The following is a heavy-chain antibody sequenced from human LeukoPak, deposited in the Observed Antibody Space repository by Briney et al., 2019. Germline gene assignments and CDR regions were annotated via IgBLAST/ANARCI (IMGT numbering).Heavy chain of an antibody. D-gene: IGHD3/OR15-3a*01. J-gene: IGHJ6*02. CDR1: GFIFSSYE. CDR2: ISSSGSTI. Sequence: QPGGSLRLSCAPSGFIFSSYEMNWVRRAPGKGLEWVSYISSSGSTIFYADSVKGRFTISRDSAKNSLYLQMNSLRAEDTAVYCCARAWTGGMDVWGQGTTVTVSS. V-gene: IGHV3-48*03. CDR3: ARAWTGGMDV.